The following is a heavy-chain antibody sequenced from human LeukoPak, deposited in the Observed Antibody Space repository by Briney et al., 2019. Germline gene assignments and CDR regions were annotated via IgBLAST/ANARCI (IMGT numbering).Heavy chain of an antibody. CDR3: ARGRNTYHTCIDY. V-gene: IGHV4-34*01. Sequence: SETLSLTCAVYGGSFSGYYWSWIRQPPGRGLEWIGEINHSGSTNYNPSLKSRVTISVDTSKNQFSLKLSSVTAADTAVYYCARGRNTYHTCIDYWGQGTLVTVSS. D-gene: IGHD2-2*01. CDR1: GGSFSGYY. J-gene: IGHJ4*02. CDR2: INHSGST.